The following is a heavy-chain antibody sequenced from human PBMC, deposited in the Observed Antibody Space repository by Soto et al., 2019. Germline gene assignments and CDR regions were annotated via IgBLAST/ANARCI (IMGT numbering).Heavy chain of an antibody. V-gene: IGHV4-61*01. CDR3: ARDQRTGDDAFDI. Sequence: SETLSLTCTVSGGSVSSGSYYWSWIRQPPGKGLEWIVYIYYSGSTNYNPSLKSRVTISIDTAKNQFSLKLSSVTAADTAVYYCARDQRTGDDAFDIWGQGTMVTVSS. D-gene: IGHD7-27*01. J-gene: IGHJ3*02. CDR1: GGSVSSGSYY. CDR2: IYYSGST.